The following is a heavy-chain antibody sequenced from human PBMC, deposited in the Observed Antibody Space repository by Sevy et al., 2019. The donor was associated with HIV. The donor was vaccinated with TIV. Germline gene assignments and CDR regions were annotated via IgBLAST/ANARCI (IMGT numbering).Heavy chain of an antibody. CDR3: ARDIGAGSNSETCSPPFFFYYFDS. V-gene: IGHV3-9*01. CDR2: ISWNSGSI. CDR1: GFSLDDYA. D-gene: IGHD1-26*01. J-gene: IGHJ4*02. Sequence: GGSLRLSCAASGFSLDDYAMHWVRQSSGKGLEWVAGISWNSGSIGYADSVKGRFTISRDNARNTLYLQMNNMRSEDTALYYCARDIGAGSNSETCSPPFFFYYFDSWGQGTLVTVSS.